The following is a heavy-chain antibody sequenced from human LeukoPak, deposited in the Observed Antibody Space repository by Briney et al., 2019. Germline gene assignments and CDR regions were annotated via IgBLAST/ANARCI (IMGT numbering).Heavy chain of an antibody. CDR3: ANGVMVYASDAFDI. Sequence: GGSLRLSCAASGFTFSSYWMSWVRQAPGKGLEGVANIKQDGSEKYYVDSVKGRFTISTDNAKNSLYLQMNSLRAEDTAVYYCANGVMVYASDAFDIWGQGTMVTVSS. D-gene: IGHD2-8*01. CDR2: IKQDGSEK. V-gene: IGHV3-7*01. CDR1: GFTFSSYW. J-gene: IGHJ3*02.